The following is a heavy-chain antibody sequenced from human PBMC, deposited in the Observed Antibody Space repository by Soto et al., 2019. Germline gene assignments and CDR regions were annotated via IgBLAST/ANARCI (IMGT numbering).Heavy chain of an antibody. J-gene: IGHJ6*02. CDR2: MYSTGTM. CDR3: ARSDSSTSSYYYALDA. V-gene: IGHV3-53*01. CDR1: GFSVSGSY. Sequence: EVHLVESGGALIQPGGSLRLSCAVSGFSVSGSYMSWVRQAPGKGLEWVSGMYSTGTMKYAASVRGRFTISRDSYNDTMFLQMTNLGADDTAVYYCARSDSSTSSYYYALDAWGRGTAVTVSS. D-gene: IGHD6-6*01.